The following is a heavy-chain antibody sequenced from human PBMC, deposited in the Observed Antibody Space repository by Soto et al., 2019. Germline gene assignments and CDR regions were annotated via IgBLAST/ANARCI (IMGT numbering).Heavy chain of an antibody. J-gene: IGHJ6*02. CDR3: AASIFYYGMDV. V-gene: IGHV5-51*01. Sequence: LGESLKISCKGSGYTFTNYWIGWVRQMPGKGLEWMGIIYPGDSDTKYNPSLQGQVTISADKSITTTYLRWTSLKASDTAIYYCAASIFYYGMDVWGQGTTVTVS. CDR2: IYPGDSDT. CDR1: GYTFTNYW.